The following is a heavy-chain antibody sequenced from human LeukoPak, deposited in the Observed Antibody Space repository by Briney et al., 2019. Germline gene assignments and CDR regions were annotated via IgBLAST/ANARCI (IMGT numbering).Heavy chain of an antibody. V-gene: IGHV3-7*03. CDR3: ARSSYSSSSSV. D-gene: IGHD6-6*01. J-gene: IGHJ3*01. CDR2: INSDGSEG. Sequence: GGSLRLSCAASGFTFTNAWMSWSRQAPGKGLEWVASINSDGSEGYYADVVKGRFTISRDNAKNSLYLQINSLRAEDTAVYYCARSSYSSSSSVWGQGTMVTVSS. CDR1: GFTFTNAW.